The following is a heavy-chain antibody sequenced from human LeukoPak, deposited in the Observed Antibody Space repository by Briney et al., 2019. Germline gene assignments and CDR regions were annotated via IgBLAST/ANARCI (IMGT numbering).Heavy chain of an antibody. V-gene: IGHV1-18*01. CDR1: GFTFNTYV. J-gene: IGHJ5*02. Sequence: ASVKVSCKTSGFTFNTYVIAWVRQAPGQGLEWMGWISAYNGKTDYAQNLQDRVTMTTDTSTTTAYMELRSLRSDDTAVYYCAREGSLYDSGDYYLSWFDPWGQGTLVTVSS. CDR2: ISAYNGKT. D-gene: IGHD3-22*01. CDR3: AREGSLYDSGDYYLSWFDP.